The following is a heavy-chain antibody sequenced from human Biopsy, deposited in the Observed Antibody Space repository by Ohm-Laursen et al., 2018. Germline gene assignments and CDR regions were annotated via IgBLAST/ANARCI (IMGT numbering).Heavy chain of an antibody. D-gene: IGHD2/OR15-2a*01. Sequence: SETLSLTCSVSGGSVDDYFLSWIRLVPGKRPEWIGYTYYRGTSENNPSLRSRVTTSVDISRNQFFLNMKSVTGADTAVYYCAAFPFSGGPAFDIWGQGTTVIVSS. CDR1: GGSVDDYF. CDR2: TYYRGTS. J-gene: IGHJ3*02. CDR3: AAFPFSGGPAFDI. V-gene: IGHV4-59*02.